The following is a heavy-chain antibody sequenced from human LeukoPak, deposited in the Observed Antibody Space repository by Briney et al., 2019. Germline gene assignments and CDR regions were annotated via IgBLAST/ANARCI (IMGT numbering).Heavy chain of an antibody. CDR2: ISSSGSNI. CDR1: GFTFSSYE. V-gene: IGHV3-48*03. Sequence: PGGSLRLSCAASGFTFSSYEMNWVRQAPGKGLEWVSYISSSGSNIYYADSAKGRFTISRDNAKNSLYLQMNSLRAEDTAVYYCARGWISDSFDYWGQGTLVTVSP. J-gene: IGHJ4*02. CDR3: ARGWISDSFDY. D-gene: IGHD5-12*01.